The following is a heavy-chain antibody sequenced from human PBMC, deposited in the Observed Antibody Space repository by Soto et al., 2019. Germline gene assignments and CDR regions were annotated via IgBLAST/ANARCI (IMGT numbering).Heavy chain of an antibody. D-gene: IGHD4-4*01. CDR2: ISSSSSYI. Sequence: GGSLRLSCAASGFTFSSYSMNWVRQAPGKGLEWVSSISSSSSYIYYADSVKGRFTISRDNAKNSLYLQMNSLRAEDTDVYYNARFFSGYSNYDAFYWYFDLWGRGPLVTVSS. V-gene: IGHV3-21*01. CDR1: GFTFSSYS. J-gene: IGHJ2*01. CDR3: ARFFSGYSNYDAFYWYFDL.